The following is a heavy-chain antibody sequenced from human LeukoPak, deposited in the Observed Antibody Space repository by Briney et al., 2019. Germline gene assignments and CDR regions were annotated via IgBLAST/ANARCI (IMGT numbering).Heavy chain of an antibody. J-gene: IGHJ4*02. Sequence: SETLSLTCTVSGGSIRSSYYYWGWIRQPPGKGLEWIGSIYDSGSTYYNPSLKGRVTISVDTSKNQFSLKLNSVTAADTAVYYCARGSRGYSYGWGQGTLVTVPS. CDR1: GGSIRSSYYY. V-gene: IGHV4-39*01. D-gene: IGHD5-18*01. CDR3: ARGSRGYSYG. CDR2: IYDSGST.